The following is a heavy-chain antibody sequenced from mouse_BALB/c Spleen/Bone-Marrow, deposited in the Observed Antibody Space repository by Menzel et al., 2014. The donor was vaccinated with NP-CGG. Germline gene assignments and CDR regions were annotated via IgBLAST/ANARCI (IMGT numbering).Heavy chain of an antibody. D-gene: IGHD2-12*01. Sequence: DVQLVESGGGLVKPGGSLKLSCATTGFNFSDYNKYWVSQTPATRLAWNATISDGGSYTYYPDSVKGRFTISRDNAKNNLYLQMSCLKSEDTAMYYCARDYDYAMDYCGQGASVSVSS. CDR3: ARDYDYAMDY. CDR2: ISDGGSYT. V-gene: IGHV5-4*02. J-gene: IGHJ4*01. CDR1: GFNFSDYN.